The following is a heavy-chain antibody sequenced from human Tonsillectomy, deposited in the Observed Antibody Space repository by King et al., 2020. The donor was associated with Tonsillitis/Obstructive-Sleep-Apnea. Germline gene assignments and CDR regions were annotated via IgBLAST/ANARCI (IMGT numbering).Heavy chain of an antibody. CDR3: ARELETVVGYYYYMDV. V-gene: IGHV3-11*05. Sequence: VQLVESGGGLVKPGGSLRLSCAASGFTFSDYYMSWIRQAPGKGLEWVSYISSSSSYTNYADSVKGRFTISRDNAKNSLYLQMNSLRAEDTAVDYCARELETVVGYYYYMDVWGKGTTVTVSS. CDR1: GFTFSDYY. J-gene: IGHJ6*03. D-gene: IGHD4-23*01. CDR2: ISSSSSYT.